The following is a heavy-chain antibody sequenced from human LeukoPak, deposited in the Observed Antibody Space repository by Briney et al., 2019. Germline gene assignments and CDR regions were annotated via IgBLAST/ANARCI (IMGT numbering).Heavy chain of an antibody. CDR3: ARDRIPWFGELPFDY. V-gene: IGHV1-46*01. D-gene: IGHD3-10*01. CDR2: INPSGGST. Sequence: ASVKVSCKASGYTFTSYYMHWVRQAPGQGLEWMGIINPSGGSTSYAQKFQGRVTMTRDTSTGTVYMKLSSLRSEDTAVYYCARDRIPWFGELPFDYWGQGTLVTVSS. J-gene: IGHJ4*02. CDR1: GYTFTSYY.